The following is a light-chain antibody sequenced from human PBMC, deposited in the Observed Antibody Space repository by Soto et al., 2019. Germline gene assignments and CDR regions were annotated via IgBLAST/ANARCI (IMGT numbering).Light chain of an antibody. CDR3: QQRSNWPRT. CDR1: QSVGTF. V-gene: IGKV3-11*01. Sequence: EIVLTQSPATLSLSPGERATLSCRASQSVGTFFAWYQQKPGQAPRLLIYDASNRATGIPARFSGSGSGTDFTLTISSLEPEDFAVYYCQQRSNWPRTFGPGTKVDIK. CDR2: DAS. J-gene: IGKJ3*01.